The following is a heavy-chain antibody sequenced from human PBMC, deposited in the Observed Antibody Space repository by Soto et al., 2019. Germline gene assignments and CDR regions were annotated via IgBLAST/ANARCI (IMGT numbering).Heavy chain of an antibody. CDR1: GFTFSTYS. V-gene: IGHV3-48*02. D-gene: IGHD6-6*01. J-gene: IGHJ6*02. CDR2: ISSRSYTI. Sequence: EVQLVESVGGLVQPGGSLRLSCAASGFTFSTYSMNWVRQAPGKGLEWVSYISSRSYTIYYVDSVKGRFTISRDNAKNSLYLQMNSLRDEDTAVYYCARGGSSSDNGMDVWGQGTTVTVSS. CDR3: ARGGSSSDNGMDV.